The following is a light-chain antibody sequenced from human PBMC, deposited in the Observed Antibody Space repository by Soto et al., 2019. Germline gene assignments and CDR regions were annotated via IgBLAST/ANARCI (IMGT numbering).Light chain of an antibody. CDR1: QSVTTW. CDR2: KAS. V-gene: IGKV1-5*03. CDR3: QQYSGYSRT. J-gene: IGKJ1*01. Sequence: DIQMTQSPSTLSASVEDRVTITCRASQSVTTWLAWYQQKPGKAPKLLISKASSLESGVPSRFSGSGSGTEFTLTISSLQPDDFATYYCQQYSGYSRTFGQGTKVEIK.